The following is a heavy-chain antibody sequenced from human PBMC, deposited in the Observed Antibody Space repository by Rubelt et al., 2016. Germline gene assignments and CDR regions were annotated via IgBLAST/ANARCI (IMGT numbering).Heavy chain of an antibody. V-gene: IGHV1-2*02. CDR3: ARDMDYYGSGSYYNEPLP. CDR2: INPNSGGT. J-gene: IGHJ5*02. D-gene: IGHD3-10*01. Sequence: GWINPNSGGTNYAQKFQGRVTMTRDTSISTAYMELSRLRSDDTAVYYCARDMDYYGSGSYYNEPLPWGQGTLVTVSS.